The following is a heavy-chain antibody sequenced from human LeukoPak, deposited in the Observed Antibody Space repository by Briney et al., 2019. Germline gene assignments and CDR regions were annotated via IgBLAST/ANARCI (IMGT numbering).Heavy chain of an antibody. CDR2: IYHSGST. D-gene: IGHD3-9*01. V-gene: IGHV4-38-2*01. CDR3: ARIPYYDTLTGYYGGDY. Sequence: SQTLSLTCAVSGYSISSGYYWGWIRQPPGKGLEGMGSIYHSGSTYYNPSLKSRVTISVDPSKNQFSLKLSSVTAADTAVYYCARIPYYDTLTGYYGGDYWGQGTLVTVSS. CDR1: GYSISSGYY. J-gene: IGHJ4*02.